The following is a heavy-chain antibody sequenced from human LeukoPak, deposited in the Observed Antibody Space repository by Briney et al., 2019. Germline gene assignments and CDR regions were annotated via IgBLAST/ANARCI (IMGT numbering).Heavy chain of an antibody. J-gene: IGHJ4*02. D-gene: IGHD2-15*01. CDR2: IYYSGST. CDR3: ARVGYCSGGSCYSIFDY. V-gene: IGHV4-59*01. Sequence: SETLSLTCTVSGVSISSYYWSWIRQPPGKGLAWIGYIYYSGSTNYNPSLKSRVTISVDTSKNQFSLKLSSVTAADTAVYYCARVGYCSGGSCYSIFDYWGQGTLVTVSS. CDR1: GVSISSYY.